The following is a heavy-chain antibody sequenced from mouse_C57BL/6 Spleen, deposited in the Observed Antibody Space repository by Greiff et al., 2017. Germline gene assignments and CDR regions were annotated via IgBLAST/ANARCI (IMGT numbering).Heavy chain of an antibody. CDR3: ASYYYGSSSLAY. V-gene: IGHV14-2*01. Sequence: EVKLMESGAELVKPGASVKLSCTASGFNIKDYYMHWVKQRTEQGLEWIGRIDPEDGETKYAPKFQGKATITADTSSNTAYLQLSSLTSDDTAVYYCASYYYGSSSLAYWGQGTLVTVSA. D-gene: IGHD1-1*01. CDR2: IDPEDGET. J-gene: IGHJ3*01. CDR1: GFNIKDYY.